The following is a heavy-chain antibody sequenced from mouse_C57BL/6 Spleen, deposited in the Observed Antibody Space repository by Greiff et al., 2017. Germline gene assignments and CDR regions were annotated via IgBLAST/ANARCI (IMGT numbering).Heavy chain of an antibody. D-gene: IGHD3-2*02. CDR3: GGREAQAPLSY. V-gene: IGHV1-53*01. J-gene: IGHJ3*01. CDR2: IITSNGDT. Sequence: QVQLQEPGTELVKPGSSVKLSCKASCYTFITCGMHWVKQRPGQGLEWMGTIITSNGDTNYNEKFKSKATLTVDKSSSTAYMQLSSLTSEDSAVYYCGGREAQAPLSYWGQGTLVTVSA. CDR1: CYTFITCG.